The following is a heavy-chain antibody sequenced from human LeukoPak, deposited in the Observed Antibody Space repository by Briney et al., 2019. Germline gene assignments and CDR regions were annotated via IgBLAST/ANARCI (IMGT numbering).Heavy chain of an antibody. J-gene: IGHJ6*02. Sequence: GGSLRLSCEASGFTFSNYGMNWVRQAPGKGLEWVSYIRPNDGTTHYADSVKGRFTISRDNAKNSLSLQMSNLRAEDTAVYFCARGGGLDVWGQGATVTVSS. CDR1: GFTFSNYG. CDR2: IRPNDGTT. D-gene: IGHD3-16*01. V-gene: IGHV3-48*01. CDR3: ARGGGLDV.